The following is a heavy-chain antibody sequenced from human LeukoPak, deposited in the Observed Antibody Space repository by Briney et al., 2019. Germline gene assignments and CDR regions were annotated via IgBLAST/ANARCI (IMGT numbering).Heavy chain of an antibody. CDR3: ARGRLWNIDY. D-gene: IGHD1/OR15-1a*01. V-gene: IGHV3-74*01. J-gene: IGHJ4*02. Sequence: GGSLRLSCAASGFTFSSYWMHWVRQAPGTGLVWVSRINRDGSSTTYADSVKGRVTISRDNTKNTVYLQMNSLRAEDTAVYYCARGRLWNIDYWGQGTLVTVSS. CDR2: INRDGSST. CDR1: GFTFSSYW.